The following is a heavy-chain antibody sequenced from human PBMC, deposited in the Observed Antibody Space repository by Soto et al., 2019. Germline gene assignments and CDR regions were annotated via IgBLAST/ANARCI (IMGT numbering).Heavy chain of an antibody. V-gene: IGHV5-51*01. CDR1: GYSFTTYW. D-gene: IGHD6-19*01. J-gene: IGHJ4*02. CDR3: ARVYSSGSDY. CDR2: IYPGDSDT. Sequence: GESLKISCKGSGYSFTTYWIGWVRQMPGKGLEWMGIIYPGDSDTKYSPSFQGQVTISADKSINTAYLQWSSLQASDSAMYYCARVYSSGSDYWGQGXLVTVSS.